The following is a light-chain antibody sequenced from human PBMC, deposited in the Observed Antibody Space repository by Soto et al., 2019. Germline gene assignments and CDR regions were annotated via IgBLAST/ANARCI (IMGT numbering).Light chain of an antibody. J-gene: IGLJ2*01. V-gene: IGLV2-14*03. Sequence: SALTQPASVSGSPGQSITISCTGTSGDIGGYNYVSWYQQHPGKAPKLMIYDVTNRPSGISNRFSGSKSGNTASLTISGLQAEDEADYYCSSYTSSRTLVFGGGTKLTVL. CDR1: SGDIGGYNY. CDR3: SSYTSSRTLV. CDR2: DVT.